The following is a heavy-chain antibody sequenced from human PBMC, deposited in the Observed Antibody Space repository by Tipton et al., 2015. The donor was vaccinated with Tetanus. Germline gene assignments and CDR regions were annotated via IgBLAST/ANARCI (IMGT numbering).Heavy chain of an antibody. CDR1: GGSISNDNYY. D-gene: IGHD7-27*01. Sequence: TLSLTCTVSGGSISNDNYYWSWIRQPPGKGLEWIGYMFYSGSAYYNPSLKSRITISMDTSRNQFSLNLNSVTAADTAVYYCARGKNWGTDYWGQGILVTVSS. CDR3: ARGKNWGTDY. J-gene: IGHJ4*02. CDR2: MFYSGSA. V-gene: IGHV4-30-4*01.